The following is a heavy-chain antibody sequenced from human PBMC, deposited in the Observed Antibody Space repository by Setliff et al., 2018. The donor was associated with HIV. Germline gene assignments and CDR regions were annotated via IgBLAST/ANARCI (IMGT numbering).Heavy chain of an antibody. Sequence: PSETLSLTCTVSGDSIISSRNFWGWIRQPPGKGLEWIGNIHSSGSTYYNPSLKSRVTISVDTSKNQFSLKLSSVTAADTAVYYCARYTSKVDWFDPWGQGTLVTVSS. D-gene: IGHD2-2*02. V-gene: IGHV4-39*07. CDR1: GDSIISSRNF. J-gene: IGHJ5*02. CDR3: ARYTSKVDWFDP. CDR2: IHSSGST.